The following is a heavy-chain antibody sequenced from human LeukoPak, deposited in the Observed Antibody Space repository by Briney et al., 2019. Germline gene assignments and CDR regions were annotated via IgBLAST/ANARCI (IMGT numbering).Heavy chain of an antibody. CDR3: VRGFRGGPFDY. CDR1: GFTFDDYG. V-gene: IGHV3-20*04. Sequence: PGGSLRLSCVASGFTFDDYGMSWVRQVPGKGLEWVSGIVRNGGGTGYADSVKGRFTISRDNAENSLHLQMNSLRADDTALYYCVRGFRGGPFDYWGQGTLVTVSS. D-gene: IGHD3-10*01. J-gene: IGHJ4*02. CDR2: IVRNGGGT.